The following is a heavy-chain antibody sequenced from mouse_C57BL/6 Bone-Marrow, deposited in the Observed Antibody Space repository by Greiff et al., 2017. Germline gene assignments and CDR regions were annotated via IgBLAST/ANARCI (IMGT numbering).Heavy chain of an antibody. J-gene: IGHJ4*01. V-gene: IGHV2-6*01. D-gene: IGHD2-4*01. CDR3: ARTYDYDWAMDY. CDR1: GFSLTSYG. CDR2: IWGVGST. Sequence: VNVVESGPGLVAPSQSLSITCTVSGFSLTSYGVDWVRQSPGKGLEWLGVIWGVGSTNYNSALKSRLSISKDNSKSQVCLKMNSLQTDDTAMYDCARTYDYDWAMDYWGQGTSVTVSS.